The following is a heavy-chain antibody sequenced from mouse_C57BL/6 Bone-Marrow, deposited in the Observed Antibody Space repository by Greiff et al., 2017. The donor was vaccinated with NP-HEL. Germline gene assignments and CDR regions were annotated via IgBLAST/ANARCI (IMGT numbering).Heavy chain of an antibody. J-gene: IGHJ2*01. CDR3: ARGGILRSYVDY. CDR1: GYTFTSYW. Sequence: QVQLQQPGAELVRPGSSVKLSCKASGYTFTSYWMAWVKQRPGQGLEWIGNIYPSDSETHYNQKFKDKATLTVDKSSSTAYMQLSSLTSEDSAVYYCARGGILRSYVDYWGQGTTLTVSS. V-gene: IGHV1-61*01. CDR2: IYPSDSET. D-gene: IGHD1-1*01.